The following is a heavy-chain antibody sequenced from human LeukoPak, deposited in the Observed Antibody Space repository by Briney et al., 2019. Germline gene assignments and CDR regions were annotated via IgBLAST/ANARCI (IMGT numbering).Heavy chain of an antibody. V-gene: IGHV4-59*08. CDR2: IHYSGST. CDR1: GGSISSYY. J-gene: IGHJ4*02. D-gene: IGHD3-22*01. Sequence: SETLSLTCTVSGGSISSYYWSWIRQPPGKGLEWIGYIHYSGSTNYNPSLKSRVTISVDTSKNQFSLKLSSVTAADTAVYYCARRTDYDSSGYYFDYWGQGTLVTVSS. CDR3: ARRTDYDSSGYYFDY.